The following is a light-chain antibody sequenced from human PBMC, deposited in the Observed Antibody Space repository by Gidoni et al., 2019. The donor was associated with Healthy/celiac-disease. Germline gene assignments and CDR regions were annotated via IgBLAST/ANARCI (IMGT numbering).Light chain of an antibody. Sequence: DIVVTQSPDSLIVSLGERATIKCKSSQNLLWRSHNRNYLSWFQQRTGQPPKLLISWASRRESRVPGRFIGSGSATDFTPTITSLQAEDVAVYYCQHYWTHLGAFGQGTKLEI. CDR3: QHYWTHLGA. V-gene: IGKV4-1*01. CDR1: QNLLWRSHNRNY. CDR2: WAS. J-gene: IGKJ2*01.